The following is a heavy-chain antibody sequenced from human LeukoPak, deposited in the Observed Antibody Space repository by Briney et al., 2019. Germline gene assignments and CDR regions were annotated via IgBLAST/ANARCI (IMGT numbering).Heavy chain of an antibody. CDR3: ARQDVLTGYYIHY. V-gene: IGHV4-61*01. D-gene: IGHD3-9*01. CDR2: IYYSGST. Sequence: SETLSLTCTVSGGSVSSGSYYWSWIRQPPGKGLEWIGYIYYSGSTNYNPSLKSRVTISVDTSKNQFSLKLSSVTAADTAVYYFARQDVLTGYYIHYWGQGTLVTVSS. CDR1: GGSVSSGSYY. J-gene: IGHJ4*02.